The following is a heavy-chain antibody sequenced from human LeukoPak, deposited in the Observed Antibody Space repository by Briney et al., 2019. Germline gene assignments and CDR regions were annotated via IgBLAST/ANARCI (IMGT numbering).Heavy chain of an antibody. D-gene: IGHD3-10*01. Sequence: PSETLSLTCVVYGGSFSGYYWSWLRQPPGKGLEWIGEIDQSGTTNYNPSLKSRVTISIDTSKKQFSLTLTSMTAADTAVYYCARVPHYYFGYGYFDTWGQGTRVTVFS. CDR3: ARVPHYYFGYGYFDT. V-gene: IGHV4-34*01. CDR1: GGSFSGYY. J-gene: IGHJ4*02. CDR2: IDQSGTT.